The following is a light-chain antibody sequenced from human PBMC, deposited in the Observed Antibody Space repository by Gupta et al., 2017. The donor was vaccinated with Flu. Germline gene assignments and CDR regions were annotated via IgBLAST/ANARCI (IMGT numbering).Light chain of an antibody. J-gene: IGLJ3*02. CDR1: HSNLGSNY. CDR3: AAWADTLSGGV. Sequence: QSVLTQPPSASGAPGQTISISCSGRHSNLGSNYVHWYQQLPGAAPRLLIYKNNQRPSGVPDRFSGSKSGTSASLDISALRSEDEADYHWAAWADTLSGGVCGGGTKL. V-gene: IGLV1-47*01. CDR2: KNN.